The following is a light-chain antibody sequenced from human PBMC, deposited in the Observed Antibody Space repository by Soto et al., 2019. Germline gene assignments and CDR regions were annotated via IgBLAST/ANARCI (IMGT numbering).Light chain of an antibody. J-gene: IGLJ3*02. CDR1: SSDVGGYDY. CDR3: CSYGGYFWV. CDR2: DVT. V-gene: IGLV2-11*01. Sequence: QSALTQPRSVSGSPGQSVTISCTGTSSDVGGYDYVSWFQHHPGKVPKLMIYDVTKRPSGVPDRFSASKSGNTASLAISGLQAEDEADYYCCSYGGYFWVFGGGTNLTVL.